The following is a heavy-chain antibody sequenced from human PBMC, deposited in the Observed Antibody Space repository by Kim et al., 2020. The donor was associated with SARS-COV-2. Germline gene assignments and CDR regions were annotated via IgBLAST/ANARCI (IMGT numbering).Heavy chain of an antibody. CDR2: ISNSETPI. CDR3: ARLDGYTYPVHFDP. D-gene: IGHD5-18*01. J-gene: IGHJ5*02. V-gene: IGHV3-11*01. CDR1: GFTFNHYY. Sequence: GGSLRLSCVGSGFTFNHYYINWFRQAPGRGPEWVAHISNSETPIYYADSVKGRFTVSRDDAKNSVFLQMDNLRVEDTAVYYCARLDGYTYPVHFDPRGQGTLVTVSS.